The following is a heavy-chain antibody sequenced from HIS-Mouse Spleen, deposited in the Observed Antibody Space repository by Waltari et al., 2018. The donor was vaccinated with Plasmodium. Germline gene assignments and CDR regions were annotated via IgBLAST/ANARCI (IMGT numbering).Heavy chain of an antibody. CDR2: ISYDGSNK. Sequence: QVQLVESGGGVVQPGRSLRLSCAASGLTFGSYGMPWVRRAPGKGLEWVAVISYDGSNKYYADSVKGRFTISRDNSKNTLYLQMNSLRAEDTAVYYCAKDGWGKGSGGNWFDPWGQGTLVTVSS. CDR1: GLTFGSYG. CDR3: AKDGWGKGSGGNWFDP. J-gene: IGHJ5*02. D-gene: IGHD7-27*01. V-gene: IGHV3-30*18.